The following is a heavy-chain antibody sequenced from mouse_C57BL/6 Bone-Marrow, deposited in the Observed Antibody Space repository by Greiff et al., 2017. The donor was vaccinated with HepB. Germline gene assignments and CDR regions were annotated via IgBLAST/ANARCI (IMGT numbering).Heavy chain of an antibody. CDR1: GYTFTSYG. CDR2: IYPRSGNT. D-gene: IGHD2-4*01. Sequence: VQLQQSGAELARPGASVKLSCKASGYTFTSYGISWVKQSTGQGLEWIGEIYPRSGNTYYNEKFKGQATLTADKSSSTAYMELRSLTSEDSAVYFCARAGSTMITHYYAMDYWGQGTSVTVSS. CDR3: ARAGSTMITHYYAMDY. J-gene: IGHJ4*01. V-gene: IGHV1-81*01.